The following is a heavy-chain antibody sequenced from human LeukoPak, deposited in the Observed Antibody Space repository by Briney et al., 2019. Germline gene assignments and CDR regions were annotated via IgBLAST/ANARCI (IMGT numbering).Heavy chain of an antibody. CDR2: VFGNGIT. J-gene: IGHJ6*02. CDR1: GFIFSAYA. V-gene: IGHV3-23*01. Sequence: QPGGSLRLSCAASGFIFSAYAMSWVRQAPGKGLEWVSSVFGNGITYYADSVKGRFTISRDNSKNTLYLQTNSLRAEDTAVYYCAKVSRGYCRGGTCYYYYGLDVWGQGTTVTVSS. D-gene: IGHD2-15*01. CDR3: AKVSRGYCRGGTCYYYYGLDV.